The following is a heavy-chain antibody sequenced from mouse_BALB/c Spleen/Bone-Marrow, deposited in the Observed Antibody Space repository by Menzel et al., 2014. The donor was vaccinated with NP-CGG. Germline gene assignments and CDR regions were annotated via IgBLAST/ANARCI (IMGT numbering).Heavy chain of an antibody. J-gene: IGHJ2*01. V-gene: IGHV5-6-3*01. CDR2: INSDGGST. D-gene: IGHD2-1*01. CDR1: GFTFSNYG. Sequence: EVQLVESGGGLVQPGGSLKLSCAASGFTFSNYGMSWVRQTPDNRLELVATINSDGGSTYYPDSVKGRFTIYRDTAKNTLYLQMSSLKSEETAMYYCVRGNYGNYVDYFDFWGQGTTLTVSS. CDR3: VRGNYGNYVDYFDF.